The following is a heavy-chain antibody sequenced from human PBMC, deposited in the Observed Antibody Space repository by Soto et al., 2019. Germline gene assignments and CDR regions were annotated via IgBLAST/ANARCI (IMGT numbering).Heavy chain of an antibody. V-gene: IGHV1-18*01. D-gene: IGHD3-22*01. CDR1: GYTFTTYG. CDR2: INTYNGNT. J-gene: IGHJ4*02. Sequence: QVQLVQSGAEVKKPGASVKVSCKASGYTFTTYGMSWVRQAPGQGLDWMGWINTYNGNTKYAERLQGKVTMTTDTTTSKAYMELRSLRSDDTAVYYCARGPTDYYDNSGNYFLDYWGQGTLVTVSS. CDR3: ARGPTDYYDNSGNYFLDY.